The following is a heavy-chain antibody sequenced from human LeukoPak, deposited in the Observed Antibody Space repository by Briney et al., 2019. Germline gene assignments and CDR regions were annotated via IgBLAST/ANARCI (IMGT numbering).Heavy chain of an antibody. CDR3: AKGTALDC. J-gene: IGHJ4*01. CDR1: GFTFSSYG. CDR2: ISYDGSNK. V-gene: IGHV3-30*18. Sequence: VRSLRLSSAASGFTFSSYGMHWVRQAPGKGLEWVAVISYDGSNKYYADSVKGRFTISRDNSKNTLYLQMNSLRAEDTAVYYCAKGTALDCWGQGRLVTVSS. D-gene: IGHD5-18*01.